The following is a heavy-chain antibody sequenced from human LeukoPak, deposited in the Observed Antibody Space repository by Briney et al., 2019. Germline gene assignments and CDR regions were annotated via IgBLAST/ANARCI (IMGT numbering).Heavy chain of an antibody. CDR1: GYTFTGYY. D-gene: IGHD1-1*01. CDR2: INPNSGGT. V-gene: IGHV1-2*02. J-gene: IGHJ3*02. CDR3: ARVSWNDGGSVAFDI. Sequence: ASVKVSCKASGYTFTGYYMHWVRQAPGQGLEWMGWINPNSGGTNYAQKFQGRVTMTRDTSISTAYMELSRLRSDDTAVYYCARVSWNDGGSVAFDIWGQGTMVTVSS.